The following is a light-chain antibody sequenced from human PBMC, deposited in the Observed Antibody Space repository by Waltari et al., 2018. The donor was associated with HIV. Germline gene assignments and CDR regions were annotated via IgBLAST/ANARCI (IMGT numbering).Light chain of an antibody. CDR1: QRVKSN. CDR2: GAS. V-gene: IGKV3-15*01. J-gene: IGKJ2*01. CDR3: QQYDDWPHT. Sequence: EIVMTQSPDTLSVSPGERATLSCRASQRVKSNLAWYQQKPGQLPRLLIYGASTRATGIPARFSGGGSGTEFTLTISSLQSEDFAVYYCQQYDDWPHTFCQGAKLEIK.